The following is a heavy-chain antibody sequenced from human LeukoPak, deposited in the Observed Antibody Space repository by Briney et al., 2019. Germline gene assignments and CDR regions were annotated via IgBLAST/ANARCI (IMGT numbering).Heavy chain of an antibody. CDR1: GFTFSSYG. CDR3: AKANTIFGVVGFDY. V-gene: IGHV3-30*02. D-gene: IGHD3-3*01. J-gene: IGHJ4*02. CDR2: IRYDGSNK. Sequence: GGSLRLSCAASGFTFSSYGMHWVSQAPGKGLEWVAFIRYDGSNKYYADSVKGRFTISRDNSKNTLYLQMNSLRAEDTAVYYCAKANTIFGVVGFDYWGQGTLVTVSS.